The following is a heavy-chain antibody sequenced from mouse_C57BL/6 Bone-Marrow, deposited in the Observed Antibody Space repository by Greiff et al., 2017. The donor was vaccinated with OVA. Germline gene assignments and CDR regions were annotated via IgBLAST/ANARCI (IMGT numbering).Heavy chain of an antibody. CDR2: IWSGGST. CDR1: GFSLTSYG. J-gene: IGHJ1*03. V-gene: IGHV2-2*01. D-gene: IGHD2-4*01. Sequence: VQLVESGPGLVQPSQSLSITCTVSGFSLTSYGVHWVRQSPGKGLEWLGVIWSGGSTDYNAAFISRLSISKDNSKSQVFFKMNSLQADDTAIYYCASYDYDLDWYFDVWGTGTTVTVSS. CDR3: ASYDYDLDWYFDV.